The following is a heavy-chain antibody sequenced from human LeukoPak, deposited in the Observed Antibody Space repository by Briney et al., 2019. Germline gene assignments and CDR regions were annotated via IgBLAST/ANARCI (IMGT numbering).Heavy chain of an antibody. CDR2: IYTSGST. J-gene: IGHJ6*03. Sequence: SETLSLTCTVSGGSISSYYWSWIRQPPGKGLEWIGYIYTSGSTNYNPSLKSRVTISVDTSENQFSLKLSSVTAADTAVYYCARSNRYYYYYMDVWGKGTTVTVSS. D-gene: IGHD1-14*01. V-gene: IGHV4-4*09. CDR1: GGSISSYY. CDR3: ARSNRYYYYYMDV.